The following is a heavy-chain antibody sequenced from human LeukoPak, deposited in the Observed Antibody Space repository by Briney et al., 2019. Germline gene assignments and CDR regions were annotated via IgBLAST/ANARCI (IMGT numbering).Heavy chain of an antibody. V-gene: IGHV4-39*07. D-gene: IGHD2-21*02. J-gene: IGHJ3*02. CDR3: ARLWVVTATTDDAFDI. Sequence: SETLSLTCTVSGGSISSSSYYWSWIRQPPGKGLEWIGEINHSGSTNYNPSLKSRVTISVDTSKNQFSLKLSSVTAADTAVYYCARLWVVTATTDDAFDIWGQGTMVTVSS. CDR1: GGSISSSSYY. CDR2: INHSGST.